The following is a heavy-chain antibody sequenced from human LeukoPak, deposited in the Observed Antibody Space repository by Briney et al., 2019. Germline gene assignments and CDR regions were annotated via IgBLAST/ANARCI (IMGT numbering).Heavy chain of an antibody. CDR3: ARTPLPYYVPYFDY. D-gene: IGHD3-10*02. CDR2: ISSSGSTI. CDR1: GFTFSSYE. V-gene: IGHV3-48*03. Sequence: PGGSLRLSCAASGFTFSSYEMNWVRQAPGKGLEWVSYISSSGSTIYYADSVKGRFTISRDNAKNSLYLQMNSLRAEDTAVYYCARTPLPYYVPYFDYWGQGTLVTVSS. J-gene: IGHJ4*02.